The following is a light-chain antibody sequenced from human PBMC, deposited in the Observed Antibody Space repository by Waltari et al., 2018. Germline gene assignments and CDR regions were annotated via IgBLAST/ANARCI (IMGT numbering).Light chain of an antibody. J-gene: IGLJ2*01. CDR1: KLGEKY. V-gene: IGLV3-1*01. Sequence: YELTQPPSVSVSPGQLASITCSGDKLGEKYAWWYQQKPGQSPVLVISQDTKRPSGIPERFSGSKSGNAATLTISGTQAMDEADYYCQAWESTTVVFGGGTRLTVL. CDR2: QDT. CDR3: QAWESTTVV.